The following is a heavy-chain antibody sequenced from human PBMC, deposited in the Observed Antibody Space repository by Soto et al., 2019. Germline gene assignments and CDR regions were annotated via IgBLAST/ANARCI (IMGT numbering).Heavy chain of an antibody. D-gene: IGHD5-12*01. V-gene: IGHV3-30*18. CDR3: AKVGPLRGPQVHYGMDV. J-gene: IGHJ6*02. Sequence: GGSLRLSCAASGFTFSSYGMHWVRQAPGKGLEWVAVISYDGSNKYYADSVKGRFTISRDNSKNTLYLQMNSLRAEDTAVYYCAKVGPLRGPQVHYGMDVWGQGTTVTVSS. CDR2: ISYDGSNK. CDR1: GFTFSSYG.